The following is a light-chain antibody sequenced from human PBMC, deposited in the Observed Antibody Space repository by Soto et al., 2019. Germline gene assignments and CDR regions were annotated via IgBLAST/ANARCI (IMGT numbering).Light chain of an antibody. CDR2: INSDGSH. Sequence: QAVLTQSPSVSASLGDSVKLTCTLRSGHSSYAIAWHQQQPGRGPRYLMKINSDGSHIKGDGIPDRFSGSTSGAERYLTISSLQSEDEADYYCQTWGTGAGVFGGGTKLTVL. J-gene: IGLJ3*02. CDR3: QTWGTGAGV. V-gene: IGLV4-69*01. CDR1: SGHSSYA.